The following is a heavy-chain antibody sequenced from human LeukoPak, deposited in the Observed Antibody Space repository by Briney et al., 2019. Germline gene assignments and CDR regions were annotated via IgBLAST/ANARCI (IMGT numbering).Heavy chain of an antibody. CDR1: GFTFSSYA. J-gene: IGHJ4*02. Sequence: SGGSLRLSCAASGFTFSSYAMSWVRQAPGKGLEWVSAISGSGGSTYYADSVKGRFTISRDNSKNTLYLQMNSLRAEDTAVYYCARDPFGDYDTNYWGQGTLVTVSS. CDR2: ISGSGGST. CDR3: ARDPFGDYDTNY. V-gene: IGHV3-23*01. D-gene: IGHD3-22*01.